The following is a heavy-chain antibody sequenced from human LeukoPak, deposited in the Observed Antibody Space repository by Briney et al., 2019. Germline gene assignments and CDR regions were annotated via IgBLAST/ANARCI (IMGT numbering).Heavy chain of an antibody. CDR2: IYYSGST. D-gene: IGHD3-10*01. J-gene: IGHJ6*02. Sequence: SETLSLTCTVSGGSVRSDNYYWGWIRQPPGKGLEWIGYIYYSGSTYYNPSLKSRVTISVDTSKNQFSLKLSSVTAADAAVYYCAVGGLWFGEFPRYYYYYGMDVWGQGTTVTVSS. CDR3: AVGGLWFGEFPRYYYYYGMDV. CDR1: GGSVRSDNYY. V-gene: IGHV4-30-4*08.